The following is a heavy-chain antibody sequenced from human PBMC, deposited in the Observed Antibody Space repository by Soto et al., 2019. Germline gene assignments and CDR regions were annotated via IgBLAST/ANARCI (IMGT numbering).Heavy chain of an antibody. CDR1: GFTFSYYT. CDR3: AVPVPAPTHYDYCDMDV. CDR2: ISNSGDTI. D-gene: IGHD2-2*01. J-gene: IGHJ6*02. Sequence: EVQLLESGGGLVQPGGSLRLSCVASGFTFSYYTMSWVRQAPGKGLEWVSGISNSGDTIYYADSVKGRFTISRDNCKNALYLQMNSLRADDTAVYYCAVPVPAPTHYDYCDMDVWGQGTRVTVSS. V-gene: IGHV3-23*01.